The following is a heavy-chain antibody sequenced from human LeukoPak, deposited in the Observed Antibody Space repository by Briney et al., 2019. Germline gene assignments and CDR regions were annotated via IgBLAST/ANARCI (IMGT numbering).Heavy chain of an antibody. J-gene: IGHJ3*02. V-gene: IGHV4-4*07. D-gene: IGHD3-22*01. Sequence: SETLSLTFTVSGGSISSYYWSWIRQPAGKGLEWIGRIYTSGSTNYNPSLKSRVTMSVDTSKNQFSLKLSSVTAADTAVYYCARDKNYEDAFDIWGQGTMVTVSS. CDR1: GGSISSYY. CDR3: ARDKNYEDAFDI. CDR2: IYTSGST.